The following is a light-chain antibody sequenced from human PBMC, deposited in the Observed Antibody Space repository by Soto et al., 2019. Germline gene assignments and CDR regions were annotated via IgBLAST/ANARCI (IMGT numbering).Light chain of an antibody. CDR3: QHYNSYSEA. J-gene: IGKJ1*01. CDR1: QTISSW. V-gene: IGKV1-5*03. Sequence: DIQLTQAPSVLSASLGDRVTISCRASQTISSWLAWYQQKPGKAPKLLIYTASTLKSGVPSRFSGSGSGTEFTLTISSLQPDDFATYYCQHYNSYSEAFGQGTKVDI. CDR2: TAS.